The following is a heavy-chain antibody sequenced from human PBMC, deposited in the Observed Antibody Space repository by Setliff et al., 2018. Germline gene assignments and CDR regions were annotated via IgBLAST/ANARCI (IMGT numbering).Heavy chain of an antibody. CDR3: ARLGAPASHDAFDI. CDR2: VFSSDSDT. D-gene: IGHD6-25*01. CDR1: GYRFTTYW. Sequence: PGESLKISCKGSGYRFTTYWIGWVRQMPGKGLEWMGIVFSSDSDTRYSPSFQGQVTMSADKSINTAYLQWSSLKASDTAMYYCARLGAPASHDAFDIWGQGTMVTVS. J-gene: IGHJ3*02. V-gene: IGHV5-51*01.